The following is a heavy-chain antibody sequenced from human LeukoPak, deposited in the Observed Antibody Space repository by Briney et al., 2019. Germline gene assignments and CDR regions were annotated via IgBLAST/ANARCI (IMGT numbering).Heavy chain of an antibody. CDR1: GFTFTDYW. Sequence: GGSLRLSCAASGFTFTDYWMTWVRQVPGKGPEWVANIHKAGTESYYVDSMKGRFAISRDNAKNSLYLQLSSLRVDDTAVYYCARVGTWELQRVFDYWGQGTLVTVSS. D-gene: IGHD1-26*01. J-gene: IGHJ4*02. CDR3: ARVGTWELQRVFDY. V-gene: IGHV3-7*01. CDR2: IHKAGTES.